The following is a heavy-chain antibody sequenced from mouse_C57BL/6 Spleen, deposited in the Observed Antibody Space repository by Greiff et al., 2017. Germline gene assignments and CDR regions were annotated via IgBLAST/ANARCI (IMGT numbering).Heavy chain of an antibody. CDR2: IYPGDGDT. J-gene: IGHJ2*01. Sequence: QVQLQQSGAELVKPGASVKISCKASGYAFSRYWMNWVKQRPGKGLEWIGQIYPGDGDTNYHGKFKGKATLTADKSSSTAYMQLSSLTSEDSAVYYCARADSSGYEDYWGQGTTLTVSS. CDR3: ARADSSGYEDY. V-gene: IGHV1-80*01. CDR1: GYAFSRYW. D-gene: IGHD3-2*02.